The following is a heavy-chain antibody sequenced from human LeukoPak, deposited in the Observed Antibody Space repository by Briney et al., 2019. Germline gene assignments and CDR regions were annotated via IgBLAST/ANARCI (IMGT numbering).Heavy chain of an antibody. J-gene: IGHJ4*02. Sequence: ASVKVSCKASGYTFTGYAMHWVRQAPGQRLEWMGWINAGNGNTKYSQKFQGRVTITRDTSASTAYMELSSLRSEDTAVYYCARASITIFGVVRGYFDYWGQGTLVTVSS. CDR2: INAGNGNT. CDR1: GYTFTGYA. V-gene: IGHV1-3*01. CDR3: ARASITIFGVVRGYFDY. D-gene: IGHD3-3*01.